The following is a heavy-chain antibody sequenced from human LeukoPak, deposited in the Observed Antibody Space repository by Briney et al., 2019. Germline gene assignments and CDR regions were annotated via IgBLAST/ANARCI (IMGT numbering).Heavy chain of an antibody. Sequence: ASVKVSCKASGYTFTGYYMHWVRQAPGRGLEWMGRINPNSGGTNYAQKFQGRVTMTRDTSISTAYMELSRLRSDDMAVYYCARDHGDFWSGYYSCWGQGTLVTVSS. D-gene: IGHD3-3*01. CDR3: ARDHGDFWSGYYSC. CDR2: INPNSGGT. CDR1: GYTFTGYY. J-gene: IGHJ4*02. V-gene: IGHV1-2*06.